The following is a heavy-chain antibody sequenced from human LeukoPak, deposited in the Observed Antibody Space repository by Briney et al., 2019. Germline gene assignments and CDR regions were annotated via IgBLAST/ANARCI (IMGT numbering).Heavy chain of an antibody. Sequence: GGSLRLSCAASGFTFSSYAMSWVRQAPGKGLELVSAISGSGGSTYYADSVKGRFTISRDNSKNTLYLQMDRLRAEDTGVHYCSRGQTVARSHYYHSGLGVSGKGTTVTVAS. CDR1: GFTFSSYA. CDR3: SRGQTVARSHYYHSGLGV. D-gene: IGHD4-17*01. J-gene: IGHJ6*04. V-gene: IGHV3-23*01. CDR2: ISGSGGST.